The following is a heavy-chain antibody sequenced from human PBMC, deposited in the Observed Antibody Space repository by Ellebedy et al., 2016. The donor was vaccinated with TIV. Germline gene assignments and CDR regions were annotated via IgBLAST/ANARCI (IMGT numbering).Heavy chain of an antibody. D-gene: IGHD5-24*01. CDR3: AKDGGVWLQSGGYYFDY. CDR1: GFTFDNYA. J-gene: IGHJ4*02. Sequence: PGGSLRLSCAASGFTFDNYARSWVRQAPGKGLEWVSAVSGSGSNTYYAASVEGRFTISSNNSKNTLYQQMNGLRAEDTTILYCAKDGGVWLQSGGYYFDYWGQGTLVTVSS. CDR2: VSGSGSNT. V-gene: IGHV3-23*01.